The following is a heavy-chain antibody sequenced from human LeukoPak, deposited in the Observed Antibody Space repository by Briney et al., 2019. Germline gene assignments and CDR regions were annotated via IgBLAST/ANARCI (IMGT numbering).Heavy chain of an antibody. D-gene: IGHD6-19*01. Sequence: ASVKVSCKVSGYTLTELSMHWVRQAPGKGLEWMGGFDPEDGETIYAQKFQGRVTMTEDTSTDTAYMELSSLRSEDTAVYYCATVSSGWYGGDYRGQGTLVTVSS. CDR1: GYTLTELS. J-gene: IGHJ4*02. V-gene: IGHV1-24*01. CDR3: ATVSSGWYGGDY. CDR2: FDPEDGET.